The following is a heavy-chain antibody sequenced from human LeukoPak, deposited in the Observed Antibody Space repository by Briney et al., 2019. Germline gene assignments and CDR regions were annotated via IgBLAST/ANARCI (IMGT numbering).Heavy chain of an antibody. CDR1: GGSISSYY. V-gene: IGHV4-4*07. CDR3: ARSYCSGGSCYPDY. Sequence: SETLSLTCTVSGGSISSYYWSWIRQPAGKGLEWIGRIYTSGSTNYNPSLKSRVTMSVDTSKNQFSLKLSSATAADTAVYYCARSYCSGGSCYPDYWGQGTLVTVSS. J-gene: IGHJ4*02. D-gene: IGHD2-15*01. CDR2: IYTSGST.